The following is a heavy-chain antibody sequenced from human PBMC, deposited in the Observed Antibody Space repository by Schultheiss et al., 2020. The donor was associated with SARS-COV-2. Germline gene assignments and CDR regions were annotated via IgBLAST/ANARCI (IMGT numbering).Heavy chain of an antibody. CDR2: IYYSGST. D-gene: IGHD1/OR15-1a*01. V-gene: IGHV4-30-4*07. CDR1: GGSISSGGYS. Sequence: SETLSLTCAVSGGSISSGGYSWSWIRQPPGKGLEWIGYIYYSGSTYYNPSLKSRVTISVDTSKNQFSLKLSSVTAADTAVYYCARIFSGPIDYWGQGTLVTVSS. J-gene: IGHJ4*02. CDR3: ARIFSGPIDY.